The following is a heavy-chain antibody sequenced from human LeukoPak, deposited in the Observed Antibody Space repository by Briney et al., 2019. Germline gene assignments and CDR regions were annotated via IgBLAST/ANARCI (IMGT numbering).Heavy chain of an antibody. CDR2: IYYSGST. Sequence: SETLSLTCTVSGGSISSYYWSWIRQPPGKGLEWIGYIYYSGSTNYNPSLKSRVTISVDTSKNQFSLKLSSVTAADTAVYYCAREETVAGDASDIWGQGTMVTVSS. CDR1: GGSISSYY. V-gene: IGHV4-59*01. D-gene: IGHD6-19*01. CDR3: AREETVAGDASDI. J-gene: IGHJ3*02.